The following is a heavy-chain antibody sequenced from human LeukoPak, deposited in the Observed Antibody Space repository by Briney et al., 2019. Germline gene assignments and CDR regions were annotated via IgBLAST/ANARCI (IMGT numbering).Heavy chain of an antibody. Sequence: PGGSLRLSCAASGFTVSSNYMSWVRQAPGKGLEWVSVIYSGGSTYYADSVKGRFTISRDNSKNTLYLQMNSLRAEDTAVYYCARSDYYDSSGYYLGFDYWGQGTLVTVSS. J-gene: IGHJ4*02. CDR1: GFTVSSNY. D-gene: IGHD3-22*01. CDR3: ARSDYYDSSGYYLGFDY. V-gene: IGHV3-66*01. CDR2: IYSGGST.